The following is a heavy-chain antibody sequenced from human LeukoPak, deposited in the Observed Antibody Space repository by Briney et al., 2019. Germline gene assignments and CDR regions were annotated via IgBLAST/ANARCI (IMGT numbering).Heavy chain of an antibody. V-gene: IGHV3-7*01. Sequence: PGGSLRLSCAASGFTFSSYWMSWVRQAPGKGLEWVANIKQDGREKNYVDSVKGRFTISRDNAKNSLFLQMNSLRPEDTAVYYCARDSGRVNYWGQGTLVTVS. CDR3: ARDSGRVNY. CDR1: GFTFSSYW. J-gene: IGHJ4*02. CDR2: IKQDGREK. D-gene: IGHD6-19*01.